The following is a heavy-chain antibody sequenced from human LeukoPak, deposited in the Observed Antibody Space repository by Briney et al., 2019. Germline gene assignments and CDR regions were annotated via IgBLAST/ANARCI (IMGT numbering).Heavy chain of an antibody. Sequence: PGGSLRLSCAAPGFTFSSYSMNWVRQAPGKGLEWVSYISSSSSTIYYADSVKGRFTISRDNAKNSLYLQMNSLRAEDTAVYYCARDSVAATEYYYYYYGMDVWGQGTTVTVSS. J-gene: IGHJ6*02. CDR2: ISSSSSTI. V-gene: IGHV3-48*01. D-gene: IGHD6-19*01. CDR3: ARDSVAATEYYYYYYGMDV. CDR1: GFTFSSYS.